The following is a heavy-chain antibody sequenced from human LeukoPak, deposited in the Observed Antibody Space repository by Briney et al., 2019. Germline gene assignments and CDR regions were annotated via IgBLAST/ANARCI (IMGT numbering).Heavy chain of an antibody. V-gene: IGHV4-31*03. J-gene: IGHJ5*02. CDR3: ARGSGNSWSWFDP. Sequence: SQTLSLTCTVSGGSISSGGYYWSWIRQHPGKGLEWIGYIFYSGSTYYSPSLKSRVTISVDTSKNQFSLKLSSVTAADTAVYYCARGSGNSWSWFDPWGQGTLVTVSS. D-gene: IGHD2-15*01. CDR2: IFYSGST. CDR1: GGSISSGGYY.